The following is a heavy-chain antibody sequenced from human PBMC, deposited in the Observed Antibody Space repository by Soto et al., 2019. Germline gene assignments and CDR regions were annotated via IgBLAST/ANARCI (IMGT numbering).Heavy chain of an antibody. Sequence: QLQLVESGGGVVQPGRSLRLSCAASASTFSNYIMHWVRQAPGKGLEWVSFISYDGSNSNYADFVEGRFTISRDNPKNMLDLQLSSLRPDDTAGYYCAGGDNYYALGVWGPGTTVTVAS. CDR2: ISYDGSNS. D-gene: IGHD2-15*01. CDR3: AGGDNYYALGV. J-gene: IGHJ6*01. V-gene: IGHV3-30*04. CDR1: ASTFSNYI.